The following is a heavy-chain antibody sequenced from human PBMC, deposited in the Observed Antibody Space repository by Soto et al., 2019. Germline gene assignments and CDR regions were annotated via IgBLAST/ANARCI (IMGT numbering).Heavy chain of an antibody. CDR3: SRDRMVRGVQTCGLWDYYYYGMDV. J-gene: IGHJ6*02. D-gene: IGHD3-10*01. CDR1: GFTVSSNY. Sequence: EVQLVESGGGLVQPGGSLRLSCAASGFTVSSNYMSWVRQAPGKGLEWVSVIYSGGSTYYADSVKGRFTISRDNSKNTVYLQRNSRRAEDTAVYYCSRDRMVRGVQTCGLWDYYYYGMDVWGQGTTVTVSS. V-gene: IGHV3-66*01. CDR2: IYSGGST.